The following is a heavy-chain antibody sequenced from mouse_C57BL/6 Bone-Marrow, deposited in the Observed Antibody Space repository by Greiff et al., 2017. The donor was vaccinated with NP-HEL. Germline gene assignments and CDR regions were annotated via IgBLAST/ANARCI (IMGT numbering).Heavy chain of an antibody. Sequence: QVQLQQSGAELVRPGASVKLSCKASGYTFTDYYINWVKQRPGQGLEWIARIYPGSGNTYYNEKFKGKATLTAEKSSSTAYMQLSSLTSEDSAVYFCAYGNYPAWFAYWGQGTLVTVSA. V-gene: IGHV1-76*01. J-gene: IGHJ3*01. CDR2: IYPGSGNT. D-gene: IGHD2-10*02. CDR1: GYTFTDYY. CDR3: AYGNYPAWFAY.